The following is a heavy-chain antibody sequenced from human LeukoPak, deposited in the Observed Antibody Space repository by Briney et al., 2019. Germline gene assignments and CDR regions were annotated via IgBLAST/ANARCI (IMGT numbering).Heavy chain of an antibody. Sequence: SETLSLTCAVSGDSISSSNWWSWVRQPPGKGLEWIGEIYHSGSANYNPSLRSRVTISADKSKNQFSLKLSSVTAADTAVYYCARELAVTGTIDYWGQGTLVTVSS. CDR2: IYHSGSA. V-gene: IGHV4-4*02. CDR3: ARELAVTGTIDY. J-gene: IGHJ4*02. D-gene: IGHD6-19*01. CDR1: GDSISSSNW.